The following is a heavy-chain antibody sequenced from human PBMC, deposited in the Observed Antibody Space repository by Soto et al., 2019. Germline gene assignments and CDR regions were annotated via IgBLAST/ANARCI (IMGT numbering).Heavy chain of an antibody. Sequence: QVQVVQSGAEVNKPEASVKVSCKASGYTFRAYSMNWVRQAPGQRLEWMGWINGVNGNTEYSQTFQGRVTITRDTSASIAYMELSSLRPEDTAVYYCARGSNAGLDYWGQGTLVTVSS. J-gene: IGHJ4*02. V-gene: IGHV1-3*01. CDR2: INGVNGNT. D-gene: IGHD4-4*01. CDR1: GYTFRAYS. CDR3: ARGSNAGLDY.